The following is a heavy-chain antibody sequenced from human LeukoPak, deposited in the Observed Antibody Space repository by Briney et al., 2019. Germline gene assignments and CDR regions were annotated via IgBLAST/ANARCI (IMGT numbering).Heavy chain of an antibody. V-gene: IGHV1-46*01. CDR3: ARGGTETTVPIDY. D-gene: IGHD4-17*01. Sequence: ASVKVSCKASGYTFTSYYMHWVRQAPGQGLEWMGVINPSSGSTSYTQKFQGRVSMTRDTSTSTVDMELSSLRFEDTAVYHCARGGTETTVPIDYWGQGTLVTVSS. CDR1: GYTFTSYY. J-gene: IGHJ4*02. CDR2: INPSSGST.